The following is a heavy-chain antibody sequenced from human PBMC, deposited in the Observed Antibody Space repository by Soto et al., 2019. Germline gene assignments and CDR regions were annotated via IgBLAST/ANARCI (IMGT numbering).Heavy chain of an antibody. CDR2: IIPIFGTA. Sequence: GASVKVSCKASGGTFSSYAISWVRQAPGQGLEWMGGIIPIFGTANYAQKFQGRVTITADESTSTAYMELSSLRSEDTAVYYCARGHYDFWSGSSENYYYGMDVWGQGTMVTVSS. CDR3: ARGHYDFWSGSSENYYYGMDV. V-gene: IGHV1-69*13. D-gene: IGHD3-3*01. J-gene: IGHJ6*02. CDR1: GGTFSSYA.